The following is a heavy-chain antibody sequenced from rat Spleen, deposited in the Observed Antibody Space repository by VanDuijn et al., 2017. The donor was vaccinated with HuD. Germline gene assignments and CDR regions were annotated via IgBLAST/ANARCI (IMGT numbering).Heavy chain of an antibody. Sequence: EVQLVESDGGLVQPGRSLKLSCAASGFTFSDYYMAWVRQAPAKGLEWVATISSDGRRNYYRDSVKGRFTISRDNAKSSLYLQMDSLRSEDTATYYCTTGHSSYIYRFAYWGQGTLVTVSS. CDR3: TTGHSSYIYRFAY. CDR1: GFTFSDYY. J-gene: IGHJ3*01. V-gene: IGHV5-29*01. CDR2: ISSDGRRN. D-gene: IGHD1-2*01.